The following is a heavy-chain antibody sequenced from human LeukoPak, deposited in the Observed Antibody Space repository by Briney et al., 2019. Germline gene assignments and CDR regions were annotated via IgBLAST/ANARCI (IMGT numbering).Heavy chain of an antibody. V-gene: IGHV4-39*01. CDR1: GGSTRSFAYY. CDR2: GYYNGTT. D-gene: IGHD4-17*01. Sequence: PSETLSLTCTVAGGSTRSFAYYWGWIRQPPGKGLEWIGSGYYNGTTYYNPSLKSRVTISVDTSKNQFSLKVNSVTAADTAVYYCARHRASLTTTNNNWFDPWGQGTLVTVSS. J-gene: IGHJ5*02. CDR3: ARHRASLTTTNNNWFDP.